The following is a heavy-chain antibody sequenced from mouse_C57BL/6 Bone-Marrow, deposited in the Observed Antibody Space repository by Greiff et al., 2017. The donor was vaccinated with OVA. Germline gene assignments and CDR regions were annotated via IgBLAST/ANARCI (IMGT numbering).Heavy chain of an antibody. V-gene: IGHV8-8*01. CDR1: GFSLSTFGMG. CDR3: ARRRAYYYGNWYFDV. D-gene: IGHD1-1*01. Sequence: QVTLKESGPGILQPSQTLSLTCSFSGFSLSTFGMGVGWIRQPSGKGLEWLAHIWWDDDKYYNPALKSRLPISKDTSKHPGFIKIANGETADTATYYCARRRAYYYGNWYFDVWGTGTTVTVSS. CDR2: IWWDDDK. J-gene: IGHJ1*03.